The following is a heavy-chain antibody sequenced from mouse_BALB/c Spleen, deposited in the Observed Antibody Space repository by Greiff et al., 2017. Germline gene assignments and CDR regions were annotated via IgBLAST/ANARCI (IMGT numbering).Heavy chain of an antibody. V-gene: IGHV3-6*02. Sequence: EVKLEESGPGLVKPSQSLSLTCSVTGYSITSGYYWNWIRQFPGNKLEWMGYISYDGSNNYNPSLKNRISITRDTSKNQFFLKLNSVTTEDTATYYCASFGYYGSSYWYFDVWGAGTTVTVSS. CDR3: ASFGYYGSSYWYFDV. D-gene: IGHD1-1*01. CDR2: ISYDGSN. J-gene: IGHJ1*01. CDR1: GYSITSGYY.